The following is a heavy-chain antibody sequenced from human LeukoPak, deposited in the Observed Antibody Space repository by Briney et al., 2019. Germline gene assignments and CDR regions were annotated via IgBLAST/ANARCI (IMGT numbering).Heavy chain of an antibody. Sequence: ASVKVSCKASGYSLSNHGIGWVRQAPGQGLEWMGWISADNGDTNYAQKVQGRVTMTTDTSTNTAYMELRSLRSDDTAVYYCARGSTRCRGTFCYQKDPFDLWGQGTMVTVSS. CDR2: ISADNGDT. CDR1: GYSLSNHG. V-gene: IGHV1-18*01. D-gene: IGHD2-2*01. CDR3: ARGSTRCRGTFCYQKDPFDL. J-gene: IGHJ3*01.